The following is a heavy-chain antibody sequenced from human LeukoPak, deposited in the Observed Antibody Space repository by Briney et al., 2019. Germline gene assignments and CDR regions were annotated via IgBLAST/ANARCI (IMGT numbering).Heavy chain of an antibody. J-gene: IGHJ4*02. D-gene: IGHD6-6*01. Sequence: ASVTVSFTASGYTFYIYGISWVRLAPGQGLELMGWISVYNGYTDTAQKLQGRLTMTTDASTSTAYMELTNLRSDDTAVYYCARRAARPYYFDNWGQGTLVTVSS. CDR1: GYTFYIYG. CDR2: ISVYNGYT. CDR3: ARRAARPYYFDN. V-gene: IGHV1-18*01.